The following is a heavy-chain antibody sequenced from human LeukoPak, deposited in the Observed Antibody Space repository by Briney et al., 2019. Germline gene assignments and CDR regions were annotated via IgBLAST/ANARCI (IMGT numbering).Heavy chain of an antibody. Sequence: SETLSLTCDVYGGSFSNYFWAWIRQSPAKGLEWVGEINQSGDADYNPSLKSRANISIDTSRSQFSLTLSSVTAADTAIYYCARVVGIAVVPGASEDNYFDPWGQGTQVTVSS. CDR2: INQSGDA. D-gene: IGHD2-21*01. CDR3: ARVVGIAVVPGASEDNYFDP. CDR1: GGSFSNYF. J-gene: IGHJ5*02. V-gene: IGHV4-34*01.